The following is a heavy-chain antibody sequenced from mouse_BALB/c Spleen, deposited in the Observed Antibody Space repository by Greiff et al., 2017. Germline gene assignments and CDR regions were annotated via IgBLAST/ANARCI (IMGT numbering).Heavy chain of an antibody. D-gene: IGHD2-14*01. CDR1: GFTFSSYG. CDR3: ARDERYGYAMDY. Sequence: EVMLVESGGGLVQPGGSLKLSCAASGFTFSSYGMSWVRQTPDKRLELVATINSNGGSTYYPDSVKGRFTISRDNAKNTLYLQMSSMKSEDTAMYYGARDERYGYAMDYWGQGTSVTVSS. V-gene: IGHV5-6-3*01. J-gene: IGHJ4*01. CDR2: INSNGGST.